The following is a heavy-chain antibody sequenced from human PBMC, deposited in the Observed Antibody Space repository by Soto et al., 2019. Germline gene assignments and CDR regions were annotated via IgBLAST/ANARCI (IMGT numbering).Heavy chain of an antibody. D-gene: IGHD3-22*01. J-gene: IGHJ4*02. CDR1: GFIFSTYA. V-gene: IGHV3-23*01. CDR2: ISGTGGNT. Sequence: LRLSCAASGFIFSTYAMSWVRQAPGKGLEWVSMISGTGGNTYYADSVKGRFTISRDNSKKTLFLEINSLRDEDTAVYYCAKIVVGSPDYWGQGTLVTVSS. CDR3: AKIVVGSPDY.